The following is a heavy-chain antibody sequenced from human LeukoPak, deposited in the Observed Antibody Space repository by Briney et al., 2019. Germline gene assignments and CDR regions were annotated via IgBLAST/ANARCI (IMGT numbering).Heavy chain of an antibody. Sequence: ASVKVSCNASGYTFPIYYMHWVREAPGQGLEWMGIINPSGGSKSYAQKFQGRVTMTMDMSTSTVYSERSSLRSEDTAVYYCARDSNWANAFDIWGQGTMVTVSS. V-gene: IGHV1-46*01. J-gene: IGHJ3*02. CDR2: INPSGGSK. CDR3: ARDSNWANAFDI. D-gene: IGHD7-27*01. CDR1: GYTFPIYY.